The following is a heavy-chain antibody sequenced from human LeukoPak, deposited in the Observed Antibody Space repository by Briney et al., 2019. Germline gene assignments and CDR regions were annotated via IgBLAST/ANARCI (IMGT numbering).Heavy chain of an antibody. CDR1: GGSISSSSYY. D-gene: IGHD4-23*01. CDR2: ISSGRIST. Sequence: ETLSLTCTVSGGSISSSSYYWGWIRQPPGKGLEWVSTISSGRISTYYADSVKGRFTISRDNSKNTLYLQMNSLRAEDTAVYYCAKDLSTVITDQGFHDYWGQGTLVTVSS. CDR3: AKDLSTVITDQGFHDY. V-gene: IGHV3-23*01. J-gene: IGHJ4*02.